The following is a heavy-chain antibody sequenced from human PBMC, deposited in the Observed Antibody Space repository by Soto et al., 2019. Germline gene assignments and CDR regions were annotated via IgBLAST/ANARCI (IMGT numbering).Heavy chain of an antibody. CDR3: ARAEPYSTSSPFDY. CDR2: MNPNSGNT. D-gene: IGHD6-6*01. V-gene: IGHV1-8*01. J-gene: IGHJ4*02. Sequence: QVQLVQSGAEVKKPGASVKVSCKTSGYTFTNYNINWVRQATGQGLEWMGGMNPNSGNTGYAQKFQGRVTMTRNTSITTAYMELSSLRSGDTAVYYCARAEPYSTSSPFDYWGQGTLVTVSS. CDR1: GYTFTNYN.